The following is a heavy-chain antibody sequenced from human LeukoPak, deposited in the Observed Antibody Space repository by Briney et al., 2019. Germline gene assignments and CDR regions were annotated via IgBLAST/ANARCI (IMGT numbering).Heavy chain of an antibody. CDR3: ARLIAADPQLDC. CDR1: GGSISSYY. Sequence: SETLSLTCTVSGGSISSYYWSWIRQPAGKGLEWIGRIDASGSTDYNPSLKSRVTISVDTSKNQFSLKLTSVTAADTAVYYCARLIAADPQLDCWGQGTLVTVSS. D-gene: IGHD6-13*01. J-gene: IGHJ4*02. CDR2: IDASGST. V-gene: IGHV4-4*07.